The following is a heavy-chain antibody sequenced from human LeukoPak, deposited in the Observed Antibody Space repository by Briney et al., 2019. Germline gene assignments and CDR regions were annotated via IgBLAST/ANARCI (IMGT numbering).Heavy chain of an antibody. D-gene: IGHD3-9*01. CDR3: AGTWYYDILAGYSSWYYYMDV. Sequence: SVKVSCKASGGTFSSYAISWVRQAPGQGLEWMGGIIPIFGTANYAQKFQGRVTITADESTSTAYMELSSLRSEDTAVYYCAGTWYYDILAGYSSWYYYMDVWGKGTTVTVSS. V-gene: IGHV1-69*01. CDR1: GGTFSSYA. CDR2: IIPIFGTA. J-gene: IGHJ6*03.